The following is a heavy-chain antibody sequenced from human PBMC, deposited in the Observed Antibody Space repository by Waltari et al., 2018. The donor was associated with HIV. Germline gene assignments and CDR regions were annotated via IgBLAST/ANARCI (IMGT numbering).Heavy chain of an antibody. V-gene: IGHV1-69*01. D-gene: IGHD4-17*01. CDR2: ITPIFKTT. CDR3: ARNGDYAPAY. CDR1: GDTFRTYT. J-gene: IGHJ4*02. Sequence: QVQLVQSGAEVKKPGSSVKVSCRASGDTFRTYTISWVRQAPGQGLEWVGGITPIFKTTKYAQKFQCRVTLTADESTRTTYMELTSLRSDDTAMYYCARNGDYAPAYWGQGTLVTVSS.